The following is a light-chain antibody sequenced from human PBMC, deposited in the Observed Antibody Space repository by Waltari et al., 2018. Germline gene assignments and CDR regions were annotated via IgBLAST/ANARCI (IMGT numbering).Light chain of an antibody. J-gene: IGKJ1*01. CDR1: QNIGIY. Sequence: DIQMTQSTSSLSASVGDRVTMTCRASQNIGIYLNWYQQKPGKAPKLLIYAASSLQSGVPSRFSGSGSGTDFTLTISSLQPEDFATYYCQQSHNTPWTFGQGTEVEIK. CDR3: QQSHNTPWT. CDR2: AAS. V-gene: IGKV1-39*01.